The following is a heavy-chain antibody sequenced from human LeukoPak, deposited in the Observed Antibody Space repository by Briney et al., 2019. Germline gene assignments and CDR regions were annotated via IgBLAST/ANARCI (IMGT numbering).Heavy chain of an antibody. CDR3: ARALGYSGYETPFDC. V-gene: IGHV1-8*01. Sequence: GASVKVSCKAPGYTFTSYDINWVRQATGQGLEWMGWMNPNSGNTGYAQKFQGRVTMTRNTSISTAYMELSSLRSEDTAVYYCARALGYSGYETPFDCWGQGTLVTVSS. CDR1: GYTFTSYD. CDR2: MNPNSGNT. J-gene: IGHJ4*02. D-gene: IGHD5-12*01.